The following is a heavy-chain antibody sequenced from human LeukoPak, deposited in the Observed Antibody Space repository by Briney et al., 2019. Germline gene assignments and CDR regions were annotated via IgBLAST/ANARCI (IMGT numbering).Heavy chain of an antibody. CDR2: ISYDGSNT. Sequence: GGSLRLSCAASGFTFSNYGMHWVRQAPGKGLEWVAVISYDGSNTFYADSVKGRFTISRDNSKNTLYLQVNSLRAEDTAVYYCAKDPHSSGWYFTAFDYWGQGTLVTVSS. V-gene: IGHV3-30*18. J-gene: IGHJ4*02. CDR3: AKDPHSSGWYFTAFDY. D-gene: IGHD6-19*01. CDR1: GFTFSNYG.